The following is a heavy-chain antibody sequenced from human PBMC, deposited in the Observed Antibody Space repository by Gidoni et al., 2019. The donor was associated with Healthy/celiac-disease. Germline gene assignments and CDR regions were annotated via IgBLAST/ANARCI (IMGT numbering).Heavy chain of an antibody. CDR2: IKQDGSEK. J-gene: IGHJ4*02. CDR1: GFTCSSYW. V-gene: IGHV3-7*01. CDR3: AREDFWSGYYLDY. D-gene: IGHD3-3*01. Sequence: EVQLVESGGGLVQPGGSLRLSCAAAGFTCSSYWMSWVRQAPGKGLGWVANIKQDGSEKYYVDSVKGRFTISRDNAKNSLYLQMNSLRAEDTAVYYCAREDFWSGYYLDYWGQGTLVTVSS.